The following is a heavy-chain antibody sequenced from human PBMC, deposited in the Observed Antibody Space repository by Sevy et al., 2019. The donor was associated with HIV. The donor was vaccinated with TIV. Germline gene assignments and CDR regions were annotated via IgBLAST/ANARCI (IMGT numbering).Heavy chain of an antibody. Sequence: GGSLRLSCAASGFTFSSYEMNWVRQAPGKGLEWVSYISSSGSTIYYADSVKGRFTISRDNAKNSLYLQMNSLRAEDTAVYYCARVSIFGVVIGAFDIWGQGTMVTVSS. CDR1: GFTFSSYE. D-gene: IGHD3-3*02. CDR3: ARVSIFGVVIGAFDI. J-gene: IGHJ3*02. V-gene: IGHV3-48*03. CDR2: ISSSGSTI.